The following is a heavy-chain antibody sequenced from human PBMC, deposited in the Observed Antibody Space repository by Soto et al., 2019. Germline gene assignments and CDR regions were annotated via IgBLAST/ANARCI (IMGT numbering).Heavy chain of an antibody. CDR2: INHSGST. CDR3: ARGYITMIVLDAFDI. CDR1: GGSFSGSY. D-gene: IGHD3-22*01. J-gene: IGHJ3*02. Sequence: SETLSVTCAVYGGSFSGSYWSWIRQPPGKGLEWIGEINHSGSTNYNPSLKSRVTISVDTSKNQFSLKLSSVTAADTAVYYCARGYITMIVLDAFDIWGQGTMVAVSS. V-gene: IGHV4-34*01.